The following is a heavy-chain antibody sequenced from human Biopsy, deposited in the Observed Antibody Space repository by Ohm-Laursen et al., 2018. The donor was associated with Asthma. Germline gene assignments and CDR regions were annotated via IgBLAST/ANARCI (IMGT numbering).Heavy chain of an antibody. D-gene: IGHD3-9*01. CDR2: VNTGNGDT. CDR3: ARTYSDFLTGQLRDVFGV. V-gene: IGHV1-3*04. J-gene: IGHJ3*01. Sequence: ASVKVSCKASGYTFIGCHIHWMRQAPGQRLEWMGWVNTGNGDTKYSQKFQGRVTITRDTSASTAYMELRSLRSEDTAPYYCARTYSDFLTGQLRDVFGVGGQGTMVPVSS. CDR1: GYTFIGCH.